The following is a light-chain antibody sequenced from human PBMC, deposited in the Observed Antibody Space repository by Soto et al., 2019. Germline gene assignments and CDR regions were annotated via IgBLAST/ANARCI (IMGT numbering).Light chain of an antibody. J-gene: IGKJ1*01. CDR2: AAS. V-gene: IGKV1-9*01. CDR3: QQLNSYPKT. Sequence: DIQMTQSPSSLAASVGDRVTITCRASQGISSYLAWYQQKPGKAPKLLIYAASTLQSGVPSRFSGSGSGTDFTLTSSSLQPEDFATYYCQQLNSYPKTVGQGTKVDI. CDR1: QGISSY.